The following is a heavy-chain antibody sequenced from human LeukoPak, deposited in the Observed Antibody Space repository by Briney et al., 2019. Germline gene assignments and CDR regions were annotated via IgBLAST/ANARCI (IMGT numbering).Heavy chain of an antibody. CDR3: AKRGKVRAGGYYFDY. V-gene: IGHV3-23*01. J-gene: IGHJ4*02. CDR2: TSPDEGLK. D-gene: IGHD1-26*01. Sequence: GGSLRLSCAASAFTFDNYPMSWVRQAPGKGLEWVAVTSPDEGLKFYGDSVKGRFTISRDNSKNTLYLQMNSLRAEDTAVYYCAKRGKVRAGGYYFDYWGQGTLVTVSS. CDR1: AFTFDNYP.